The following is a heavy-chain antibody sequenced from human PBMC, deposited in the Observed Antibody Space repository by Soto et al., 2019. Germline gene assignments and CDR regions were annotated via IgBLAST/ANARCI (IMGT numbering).Heavy chain of an antibody. J-gene: IGHJ6*02. D-gene: IGHD2-2*02. Sequence: QLQLQESGSGLVKPSQTLSLTCTVSGGSFSSGDYSWSWIRQPPGKGLEWIGYIYHSGATYNNPSLKSRVTLSVDRSKNQFSLKLSSVTAADTAVYYCDRSSYNYGMDVWGQGTTVTVSS. CDR3: DRSSYNYGMDV. V-gene: IGHV4-30-2*01. CDR2: IYHSGAT. CDR1: GGSFSSGDYS.